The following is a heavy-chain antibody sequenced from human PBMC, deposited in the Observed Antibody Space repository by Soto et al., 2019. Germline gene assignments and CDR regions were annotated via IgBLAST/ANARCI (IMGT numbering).Heavy chain of an antibody. J-gene: IGHJ4*01. CDR3: ARGEQYSGRIFDY. CDR1: GDSVSNNSAG. Sequence: QTLSLTCAITGDSVSNNSAGWSWVRQSPSRGLEWLGRTYYRSKWYYEYAVSVRGRITINPDTSKNQYSLQLNSVTPEDTAVYFCARGEQYSGRIFDYWGQGTLVTVSS. CDR2: TYYRSKWYY. D-gene: IGHD1-26*01. V-gene: IGHV6-1*01.